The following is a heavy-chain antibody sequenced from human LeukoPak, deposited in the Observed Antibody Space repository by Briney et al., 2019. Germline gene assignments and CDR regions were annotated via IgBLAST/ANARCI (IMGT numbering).Heavy chain of an antibody. J-gene: IGHJ4*02. CDR3: GKTTVGYSSGQKPAWPVDY. Sequence: GGSLRLSCEASGFTFGSYAMYWVRQGPGKGLEWVEGIFGSGGSPHYADSVKGRFTISRDNSQNMVYLHINSLRAEDTAVYYCGKTTVGYSSGQKPAWPVDYWGQGTLVTVSS. CDR1: GFTFGSYA. V-gene: IGHV3-23*01. CDR2: IFGSGGSP. D-gene: IGHD5-18*01.